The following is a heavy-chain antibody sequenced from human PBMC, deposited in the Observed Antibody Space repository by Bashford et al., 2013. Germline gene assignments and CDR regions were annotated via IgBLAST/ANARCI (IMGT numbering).Heavy chain of an antibody. J-gene: IGHJ6*02. CDR2: ISGSSGST. Sequence: VDSGGSLRLSCAASGFIFDNFAMSWVRQAPGKGLEWVSAISGSSGSTYYADSVKGRFTMSRDNSKNTLFLQMTSLRAEDTAVYYCAKGIGTIYYFYYGMDVWGQGTTVTVSS. V-gene: IGHV3-23*01. CDR3: AKGIGTIYYFYYGMDV. D-gene: IGHD1/OR15-1a*01. CDR1: GFIFDNFA.